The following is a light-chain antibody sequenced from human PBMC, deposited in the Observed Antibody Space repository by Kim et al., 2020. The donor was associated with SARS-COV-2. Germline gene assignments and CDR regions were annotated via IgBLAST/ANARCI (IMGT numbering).Light chain of an antibody. CDR2: DAS. CDR1: QSVSSY. J-gene: IGKJ4*01. V-gene: IGKV3-11*01. Sequence: LSPGERATLSGRASQSVSSYVAWYQQKPGQAPRLLIYDASNRATGIPARFSGSGSGTDFTLTISSLEPEDFAVYYCQQRSNWPLTFGGGTKVDIK. CDR3: QQRSNWPLT.